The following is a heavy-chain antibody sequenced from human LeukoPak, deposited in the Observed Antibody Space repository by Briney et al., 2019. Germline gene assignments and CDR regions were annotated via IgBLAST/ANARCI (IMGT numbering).Heavy chain of an antibody. CDR2: IYYSGST. V-gene: IGHV4-59*08. J-gene: IGHJ5*02. Sequence: PSETLSLTCTVSGGSISSYYWSWIRQPPGKGLEWIGYIYYSGSTNYNPSLKSRVTISVDTSKNQFSLKLSSVTAADTAVYYCARHLYDSSTNWFDPWGQGTLVTVSS. CDR1: GGSISSYY. CDR3: ARHLYDSSTNWFDP. D-gene: IGHD3-22*01.